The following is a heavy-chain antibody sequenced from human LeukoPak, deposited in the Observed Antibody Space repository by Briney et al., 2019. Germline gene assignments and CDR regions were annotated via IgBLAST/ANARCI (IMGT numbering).Heavy chain of an antibody. V-gene: IGHV1-18*01. CDR1: GYTFTSYG. Sequence: GASVKVSCKASGYTFTSYGISWVRQAPGQGLEWMGWISAYNGNTNYAQKLQGRVTMTTDTSTSTAYMELSSLRSEDTAVYYCARGPHTENTYYDILTGYLWFDPWGQGTLVTVSS. CDR3: ARGPHTENTYYDILTGYLWFDP. J-gene: IGHJ5*02. D-gene: IGHD3-9*01. CDR2: ISAYNGNT.